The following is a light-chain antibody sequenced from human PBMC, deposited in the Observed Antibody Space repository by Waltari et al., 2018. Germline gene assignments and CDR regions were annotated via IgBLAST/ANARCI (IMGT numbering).Light chain of an antibody. V-gene: IGLV2-11*01. Sequence: SALTQPRSVSGSPGQSVTISCTGTPNTLGSYNHVSWYQQHTGQAPKLIILDVTKRPSGVPDRLSGSKSGNTASLTISGLRAEDEAEYYCCSYAGSYTWVFGGGTKLTVV. CDR3: CSYAGSYTWV. CDR2: DVT. J-gene: IGLJ3*02. CDR1: PNTLGSYNH.